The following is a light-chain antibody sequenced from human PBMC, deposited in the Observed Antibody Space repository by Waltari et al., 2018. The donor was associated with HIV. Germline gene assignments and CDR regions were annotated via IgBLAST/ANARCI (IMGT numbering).Light chain of an antibody. J-gene: IGLJ3*02. CDR1: ALPKQY. Sequence: SYELTQPPSVSVSPGQTARFTCSGDALPKQYAYWYQQKPGQAPVLVIYTDSERPSGSAELFSGESSVKTVTLTISGVQAEDEADYYCQAAADTSGPWVFGGGTKLTVL. CDR2: TDS. V-gene: IGLV3-25*03. CDR3: QAAADTSGPWV.